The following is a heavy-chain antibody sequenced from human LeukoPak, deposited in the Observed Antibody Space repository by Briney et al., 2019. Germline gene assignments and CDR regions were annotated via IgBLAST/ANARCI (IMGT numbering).Heavy chain of an antibody. D-gene: IGHD2-2*01. CDR1: GFTLSSFW. CDR3: ARDGPLCSSTSCSDAFDI. V-gene: IGHV3-74*01. Sequence: GGSLRLSCADSGFTLSSFWIHWVRQAPGKGLEWVSRTNPDGSVTNYADSVTGRFTVSRDNAKNTVYLQMDSLRAEDTAVYYCARDGPLCSSTSCSDAFDIWGQGTMVTVSS. CDR2: TNPDGSVT. J-gene: IGHJ3*02.